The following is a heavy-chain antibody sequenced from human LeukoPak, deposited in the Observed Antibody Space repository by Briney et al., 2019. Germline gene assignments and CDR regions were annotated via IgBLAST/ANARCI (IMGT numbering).Heavy chain of an antibody. CDR2: VSGSGAAK. CDR1: GVTFSSYA. D-gene: IGHD6-19*01. Sequence: PGGSLRLSCAASGVTFSSYALSWVPQAPGKGLEWVSSVSGSGAAKYYADSVKGRFTISRDNSKNTLYLQMNSLGAEDTAVYYCAKGGWASPFDPWGRGTLVTVSS. J-gene: IGHJ5*02. CDR3: AKGGWASPFDP. V-gene: IGHV3-23*01.